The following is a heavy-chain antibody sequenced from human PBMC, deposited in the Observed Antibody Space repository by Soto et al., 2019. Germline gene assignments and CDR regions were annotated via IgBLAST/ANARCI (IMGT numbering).Heavy chain of an antibody. Sequence: PSETLSLTCTVSGGSISSYYWSWIRQPPEKGLEWIGYIYCSGSTNYNPSLKSRVTISVDTSKNQFSLKLSSVTAADTAVYYCARDNYYGSGSYRENWFDPWGQGTLVTVSS. D-gene: IGHD3-10*01. J-gene: IGHJ5*02. CDR3: ARDNYYGSGSYRENWFDP. CDR1: GGSISSYY. V-gene: IGHV4-59*01. CDR2: IYCSGST.